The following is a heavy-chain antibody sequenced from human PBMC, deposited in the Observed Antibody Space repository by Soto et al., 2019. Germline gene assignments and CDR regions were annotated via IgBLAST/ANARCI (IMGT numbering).Heavy chain of an antibody. V-gene: IGHV3-23*01. CDR2: ISGSGDST. CDR1: GFTFSNYA. D-gene: IGHD1-26*01. Sequence: EMQLLESGGGLVQPGGSLRLSCAASGFTFSNYAMTWVRQAPGKGLEWVSTISGSGDSTHYADSVKGRFTISRDNSKNTLYLQMNSLRAEDTAVYYCAKDQWELPQGYFDLWGRGTLVTVSS. J-gene: IGHJ2*01. CDR3: AKDQWELPQGYFDL.